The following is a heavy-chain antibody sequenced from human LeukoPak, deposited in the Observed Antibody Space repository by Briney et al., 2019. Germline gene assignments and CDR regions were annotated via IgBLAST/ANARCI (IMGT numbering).Heavy chain of an antibody. Sequence: VASVKVSCKASGYTFTGYYMHWVRQAPGQGLEWMGWINPNSGGTNYAQKFQGRVTMTRDTSLSTAYMELSRLRSDDTAVYYYARVSVSIFGVVISIDYWGQGTLVTVSS. V-gene: IGHV1-2*02. J-gene: IGHJ4*02. CDR1: GYTFTGYY. CDR3: ARVSVSIFGVVISIDY. CDR2: INPNSGGT. D-gene: IGHD3-3*01.